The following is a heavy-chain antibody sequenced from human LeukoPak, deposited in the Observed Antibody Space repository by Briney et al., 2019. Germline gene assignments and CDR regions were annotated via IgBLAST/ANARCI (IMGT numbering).Heavy chain of an antibody. CDR1: GYTFTGYY. Sequence: EASVKVSCKASGYTFTGYYVHWVRQAPGQGLEWMGWINPNSGGTNYAQKFQGRVTMTRDTSISTAYMELSRLRSDDTAVYYCARDAYTKGMCDYWGQGTLVTVSS. V-gene: IGHV1-2*02. CDR3: ARDAYTKGMCDY. D-gene: IGHD3-10*01. CDR2: INPNSGGT. J-gene: IGHJ4*02.